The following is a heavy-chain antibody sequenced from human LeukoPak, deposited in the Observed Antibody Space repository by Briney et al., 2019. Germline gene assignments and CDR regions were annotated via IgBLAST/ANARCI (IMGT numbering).Heavy chain of an antibody. CDR3: AREPYYDSSGYSPDY. CDR1: GFTFSDYY. Sequence: GGSLRLSCAASGFTFSDYYMSWIRQAPGKGLEWVSYISSSGSFIYYADSVKGRFTISRDNPKNSLYLHMNSLRAEDTALYYCAREPYYDSSGYSPDYWGQGTLVTVSS. V-gene: IGHV3-11*04. D-gene: IGHD3-22*01. J-gene: IGHJ4*02. CDR2: ISSSGSFI.